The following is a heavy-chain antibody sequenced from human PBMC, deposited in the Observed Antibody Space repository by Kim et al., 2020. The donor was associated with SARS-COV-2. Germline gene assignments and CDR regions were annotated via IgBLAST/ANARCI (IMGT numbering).Heavy chain of an antibody. D-gene: IGHD3-16*01. CDR2: ISNGGSP. CDR1: GGSISSLSW. V-gene: IGHV4-4*02. J-gene: IGHJ5*02. Sequence: SETLSLTCAVSGGSISSLSWWSLVRHPPGGLLGWVGIISNGGSPNYPPSLKRRMTISIASSKNQFSLKLTSVTAADTAIYFCAGFSADMMSMMWGRGGWLDLWGQGTLVTVSS. CDR3: AGFSADMMSMMWGRGGWLDL.